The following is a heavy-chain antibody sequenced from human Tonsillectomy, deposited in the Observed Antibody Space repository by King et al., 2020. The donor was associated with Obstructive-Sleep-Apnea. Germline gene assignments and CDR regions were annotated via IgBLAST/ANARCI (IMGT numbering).Heavy chain of an antibody. CDR2: INPNSGGT. CDR1: GYTFTGYY. Sequence: VQLVQSGAEVKKPGASVKVSCKASGYTFTGYYIHWVRQAPGQGLEWMGWINPNSGGTNYAQKFQGRVTMTRDTSISTAYMELSRLRSDDTAMYYCARSAEYSGYDLYYYYGMDVWGQGTTVTVSS. J-gene: IGHJ6*02. D-gene: IGHD5-12*01. CDR3: ARSAEYSGYDLYYYYGMDV. V-gene: IGHV1-2*02.